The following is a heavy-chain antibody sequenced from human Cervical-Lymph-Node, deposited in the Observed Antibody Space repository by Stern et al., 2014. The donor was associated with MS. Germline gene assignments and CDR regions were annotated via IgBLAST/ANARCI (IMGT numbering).Heavy chain of an antibody. Sequence: QVQLGQSGADVKKPGSSVKVSCTASGDTFINFGISWVRQAPGQGLEWMGGVIPLFGTTEYAQKFQGRVTISADESATTVYMELSGLRSEDTAVYYCARDNDDNGMDVWGQGTTVTVTS. V-gene: IGHV1-69*01. D-gene: IGHD1-1*01. CDR1: GDTFINFG. J-gene: IGHJ6*02. CDR3: ARDNDDNGMDV. CDR2: VIPLFGTT.